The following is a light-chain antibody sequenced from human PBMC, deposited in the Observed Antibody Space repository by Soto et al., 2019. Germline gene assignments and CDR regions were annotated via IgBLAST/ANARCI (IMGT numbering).Light chain of an antibody. CDR2: DAS. CDR3: QQRSDWLT. V-gene: IGKV3-11*01. CDR1: QRVSRS. J-gene: IGKJ4*01. Sequence: EIVLTQSPATLSLSPGERANIACRASQRVSRSLAWYQQKPGQAPRLLIYDASNKATGIPARVSGSVYGTDFTITINSLEPEDFAIYYCQQRSDWLTVGGGTKVEIK.